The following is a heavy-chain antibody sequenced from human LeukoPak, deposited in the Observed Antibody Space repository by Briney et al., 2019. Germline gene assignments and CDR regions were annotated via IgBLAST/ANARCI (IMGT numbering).Heavy chain of an antibody. D-gene: IGHD5-18*01. Sequence: SETLSLTFSLSGGSISNYYWSWVRQPPGKGLEWIGYIYYSGSTDYNPSLKSRVTISIDTSKNHFSLRLSSVTAADTASYYCARGYAYGPNYYFDYWGQGTLVTVSS. V-gene: IGHV4-59*01. CDR3: ARGYAYGPNYYFDY. J-gene: IGHJ4*02. CDR1: GGSISNYY. CDR2: IYYSGST.